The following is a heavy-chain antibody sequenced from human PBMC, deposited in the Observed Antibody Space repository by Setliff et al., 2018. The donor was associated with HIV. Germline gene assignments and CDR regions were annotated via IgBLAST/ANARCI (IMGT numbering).Heavy chain of an antibody. D-gene: IGHD3-3*01. CDR3: AKDRITWYYNFWSGPNFDY. CDR1: GFTFSNFA. Sequence: GGSLRLSCAASGFTFSNFAMSWVRQAPGKGLEWVSAISGVGGKTDYAGSVKGRFTISRDNSKNTLYLQMNSLRADDTAVYYCAKDRITWYYNFWSGPNFDYWGQGTLVTVSS. CDR2: ISGVGGKT. V-gene: IGHV3-23*01. J-gene: IGHJ4*02.